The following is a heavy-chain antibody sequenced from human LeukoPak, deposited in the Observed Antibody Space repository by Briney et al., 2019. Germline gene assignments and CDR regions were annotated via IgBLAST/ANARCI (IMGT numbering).Heavy chain of an antibody. CDR2: ISYDGSNK. D-gene: IGHD3-3*01. CDR1: GFTFSTYA. V-gene: IGHV3-30*04. J-gene: IGHJ4*02. CDR3: ARDHYGFWSGFFY. Sequence: GRSLRLSCAASGFTFSTYAMHWVRQAPGRRLEWLAVISYDGSNKYYADSVKGRFTISRDNSKNTLSLQTNSLRAEDTAVYYCARDHYGFWSGFFYWGQGTLVTVSS.